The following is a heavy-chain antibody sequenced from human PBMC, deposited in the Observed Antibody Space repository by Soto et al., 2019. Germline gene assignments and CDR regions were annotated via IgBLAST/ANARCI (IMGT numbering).Heavy chain of an antibody. CDR3: ARDDIPGIAVSTYGMDV. CDR1: GFIFSNFG. CDR2: IWYDGSNE. Sequence: GGSLRLSCAASGFIFSNFGMHWVRQAPGKGLEWVAVIWYDGSNEYYADSVKGRFTISKDNSKSTLYLQMDSLRAEDTAVYYCARDDIPGIAVSTYGMDVWGQGTTVTVSS. D-gene: IGHD6-19*01. V-gene: IGHV3-33*01. J-gene: IGHJ6*02.